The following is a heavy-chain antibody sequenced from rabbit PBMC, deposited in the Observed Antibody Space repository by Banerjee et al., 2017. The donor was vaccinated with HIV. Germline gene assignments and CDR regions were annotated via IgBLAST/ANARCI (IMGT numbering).Heavy chain of an antibody. D-gene: IGHD4-1*01. CDR3: MKSVVTGVSL. J-gene: IGHJ4*01. Sequence: QEQVEESGGDLVKPEGSLTLTCTASGFSFSNNYRICWVRQAPGKGLEWIACIGTVSGIAYYASWAKGRFTISKTSSTTVTLQLNSLTAADTATYFCMKSVVTGVSLWGPGTLVTVS. V-gene: IGHV1S45*01. CDR1: GFSFSNNYR. CDR2: IGTVSGIA.